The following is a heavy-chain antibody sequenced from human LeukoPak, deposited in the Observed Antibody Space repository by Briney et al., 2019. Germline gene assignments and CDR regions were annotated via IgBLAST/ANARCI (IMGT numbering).Heavy chain of an antibody. J-gene: IGHJ3*02. CDR2: ISYDGSNK. V-gene: IGHV3-30-3*01. CDR3: ARGDVWGSYSKDAFDI. CDR1: GFTFSSYA. Sequence: PGGSLRLSCAASGFTFSSYAMHWVRQAPGKGLEWVAVISYDGSNKYYADSVKGRFTISRDNSKNTLYLQMNSLRAEDTAVYYCARGDVWGSYSKDAFDIWGQGTMVTVSS. D-gene: IGHD3-16*01.